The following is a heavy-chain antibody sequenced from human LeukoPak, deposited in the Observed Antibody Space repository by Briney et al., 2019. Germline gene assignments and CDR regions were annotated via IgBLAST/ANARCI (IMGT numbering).Heavy chain of an antibody. CDR2: IYYSGST. J-gene: IGHJ3*02. V-gene: IGHV4-59*01. Sequence: PSETLSLTCTVSGGSISSYYWSWIRQPPGKGLEWIGYIYYSGSTNYNPSPKSRVTISVDTSKNQFSLKLSSVTAADTAVYYCARVGWELLRDAFDIWGQGTMVTVSS. CDR1: GGSISSYY. CDR3: ARVGWELLRDAFDI. D-gene: IGHD1-26*01.